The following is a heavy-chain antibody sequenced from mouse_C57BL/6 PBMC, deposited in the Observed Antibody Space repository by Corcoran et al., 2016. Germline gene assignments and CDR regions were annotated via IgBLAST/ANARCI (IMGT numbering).Heavy chain of an antibody. J-gene: IGHJ2*01. CDR2: ISYDGSN. Sequence: DVQLQESGPGLVKPSQSLSLTCSVTGYAITSGYYWNWIRQFPGNKLEGMGYISYDGSNNYNPSLKNRISITRDTSKNQFFLKLNSVTTEDTATYYCARDYYGSSYGFDYWGQGTTLTVSS. D-gene: IGHD1-1*01. V-gene: IGHV3-6*01. CDR1: GYAITSGYY. CDR3: ARDYYGSSYGFDY.